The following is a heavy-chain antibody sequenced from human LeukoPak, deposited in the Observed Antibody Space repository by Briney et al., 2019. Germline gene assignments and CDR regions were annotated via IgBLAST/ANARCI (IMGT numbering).Heavy chain of an antibody. CDR2: IYTSGST. J-gene: IGHJ6*03. D-gene: IGHD6-13*01. Sequence: SETLSLTCSVSGASMHNHYWSWIRQPPGKALEWIGYIYTSGSTNYNPSLKSRVTISVDTSKNQFSLKLSSVTAADTAVYYCASVGYSSSWSPDYYYYYMDVWGKGTTVTVSS. CDR3: ASVGYSSSWSPDYYYYYMDV. V-gene: IGHV4-4*09. CDR1: GASMHNHY.